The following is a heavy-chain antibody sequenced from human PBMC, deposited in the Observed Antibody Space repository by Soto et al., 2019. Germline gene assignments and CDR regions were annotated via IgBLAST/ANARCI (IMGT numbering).Heavy chain of an antibody. CDR2: LLHGGTT. D-gene: IGHD6-19*01. CDR1: GDSISSPKW. V-gene: IGHV4-4*02. Sequence: QVQLQESGPGLVKPSGTLSLTCAVSGDSISSPKWWTWLRQPPGKGLEWIGDLLHGGTTNYNPSLKSRVTLSVDTSQNQFSLNLTSVTAADTAIYYCAYSTGWYRHDVWGQGTSVPVSS. J-gene: IGHJ3*01. CDR3: AYSTGWYRHDV.